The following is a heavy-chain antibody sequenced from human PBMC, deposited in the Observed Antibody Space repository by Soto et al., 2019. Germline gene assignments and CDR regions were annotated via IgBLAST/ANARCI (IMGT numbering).Heavy chain of an antibody. CDR2: ISYDGSNK. D-gene: IGHD3-3*01. Sequence: QVQLVESGGGVVQPGRSLRLSCAASGFTFSSYAMHWFRQAPGKGLEWVAVISYDGSNKYYADSVKGRFTISRDNSKKTLYVQMNSLRAEDTAVYYCARDDYDFWSGYPQYYYYGMDVWGQGTTVTVSS. J-gene: IGHJ6*02. CDR3: ARDDYDFWSGYPQYYYYGMDV. CDR1: GFTFSSYA. V-gene: IGHV3-30-3*01.